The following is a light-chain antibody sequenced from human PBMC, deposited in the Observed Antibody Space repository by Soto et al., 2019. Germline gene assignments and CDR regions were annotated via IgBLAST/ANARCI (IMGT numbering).Light chain of an antibody. J-gene: IGKJ4*01. V-gene: IGKV3-15*01. CDR1: HSVSSR. Sequence: EIVMTQSPATLSVSPGERATLSCRASHSVSSRLAWYQQKPGQAPRLLIYGASTRATGLPARFSGSGSGTEFTLTISSLQSEDFAVYYCQHYTNWPLTVDGGTKVEIK. CDR3: QHYTNWPLT. CDR2: GAS.